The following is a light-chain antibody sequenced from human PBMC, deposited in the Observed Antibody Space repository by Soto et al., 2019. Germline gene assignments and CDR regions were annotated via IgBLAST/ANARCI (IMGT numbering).Light chain of an antibody. V-gene: IGLV1-40*01. J-gene: IGLJ1*01. CDR3: QSYDSSLSAYV. CDR1: NSNIGAGYD. CDR2: GNR. Sequence: QSVLTQPPSVSGWTPGQRVTISCTGTNSNIGAGYDVSWYQHLPGAAPKLLIYGNRFRPSGVPDRFSGSQSGTSASLAITGLQAEDEADYYCQSYDSSLSAYVFGAGTKVTVL.